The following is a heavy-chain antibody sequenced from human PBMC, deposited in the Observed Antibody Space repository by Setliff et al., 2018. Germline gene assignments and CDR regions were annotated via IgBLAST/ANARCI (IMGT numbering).Heavy chain of an antibody. CDR2: IYTSGFT. CDR1: GGSISSGSYY. J-gene: IGHJ4*02. CDR3: ARLRGAFDY. V-gene: IGHV4-61*09. Sequence: SETLSLTCTVSGGSISSGSYYWSWIRQPAGKGLEWIGHIYTSGFTSYNPSLESRVTISVDTSKNQFSLRLNSATAADTAVYYCARLRGAFDYWGQGTLVTVSS. D-gene: IGHD3-16*01.